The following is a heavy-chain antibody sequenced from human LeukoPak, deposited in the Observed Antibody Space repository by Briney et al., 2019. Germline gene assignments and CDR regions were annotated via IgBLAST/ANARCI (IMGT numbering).Heavy chain of an antibody. CDR2: ISYDGSNK. CDR3: AKSSGWYFDY. V-gene: IGHV3-30*18. D-gene: IGHD6-19*01. CDR1: GFTFSSYG. J-gene: IGHJ4*02. Sequence: GRSLRLSCAASGFTFSSYGMHWVRQVPGKGLEWVAVISYDGSNKYYADSVKGRFTISRDNSKNTLYLQMNSLRAEDTAVYYCAKSSGWYFDYWGQGTLVTVSS.